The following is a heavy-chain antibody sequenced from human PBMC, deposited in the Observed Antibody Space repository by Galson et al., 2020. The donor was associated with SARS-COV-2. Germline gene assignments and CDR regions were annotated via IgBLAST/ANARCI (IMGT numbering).Heavy chain of an antibody. CDR1: GGSISSGGYY. V-gene: IGHV4-31*03. D-gene: IGHD5-18*01. J-gene: IGHJ3*01. Sequence: ASETLSLTCTVSGGSISSGGYYWSWIRQHPGKGLEWIGYIYYSGSTYYNPSLKSRVTVSLDASENHFSLKLTSVTAADTAIYYCAKFSVGYSYASTWGQGTMVTVSS. CDR2: IYYSGST. CDR3: AKFSVGYSYAST.